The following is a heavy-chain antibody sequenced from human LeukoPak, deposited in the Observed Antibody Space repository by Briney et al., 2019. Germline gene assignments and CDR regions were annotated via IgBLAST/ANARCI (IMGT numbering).Heavy chain of an antibody. V-gene: IGHV3-30*02. Sequence: GGSLRLSCAASGFTFSSYAMHWDRQAPGKGLEWVAFIRYDGRNKYYADSVKGRFTISRDNSKNTLCLQMNSLRAEDTAVYYCAKEIWPTVTTPGHTHFDYWGQGTLVTVSS. J-gene: IGHJ4*02. D-gene: IGHD4-17*01. CDR1: GFTFSSYA. CDR2: IRYDGRNK. CDR3: AKEIWPTVTTPGHTHFDY.